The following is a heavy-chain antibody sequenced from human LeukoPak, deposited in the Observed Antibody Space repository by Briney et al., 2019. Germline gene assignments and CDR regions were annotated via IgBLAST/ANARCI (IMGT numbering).Heavy chain of an antibody. CDR3: ARQSSGWYIDY. V-gene: IGHV4-39*01. D-gene: IGHD6-19*01. Sequence: SETLSLTCTVSGGSLSSSSYYWGWIRQPPGKGLEWLGSIYYSGRTYYNPSLKSRITISVDTSKNQCSLKRSSVTAADTAVYYCARQSSGWYIDYWGQGTLVTVSS. CDR2: IYYSGRT. J-gene: IGHJ4*02. CDR1: GGSLSSSSYY.